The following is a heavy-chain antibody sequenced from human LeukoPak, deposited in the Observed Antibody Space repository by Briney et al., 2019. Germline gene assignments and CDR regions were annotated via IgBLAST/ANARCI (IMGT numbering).Heavy chain of an antibody. CDR3: AKDPSPTVWAFYYFDY. D-gene: IGHD3-16*01. J-gene: IGHJ4*02. Sequence: PGRSLRLSCAASGFTFSSYGMHWVRQAPGKGLEWVAVIWYDGSNKYYADSVKGRFTISRDNSKNTLYLQMNSLRAEDTAVYYCAKDPSPTVWAFYYFDYWGQGTLVTVSS. CDR1: GFTFSSYG. CDR2: IWYDGSNK. V-gene: IGHV3-33*06.